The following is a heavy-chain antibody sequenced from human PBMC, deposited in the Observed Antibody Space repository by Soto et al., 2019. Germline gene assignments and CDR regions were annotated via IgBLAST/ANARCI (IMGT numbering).Heavy chain of an antibody. J-gene: IGHJ6*02. CDR3: ARDKEEAGTNYYYGMDV. Sequence: SETLSLTCTVYGGSINSYYWSWIRQPPGKGLEWIGYIYSTGSTNYNPSLKSRVTMSVDTSKNHFSLKLSSVTAADTAVYYCARDKEEAGTNYYYGMDVWGQGTTVTVSS. D-gene: IGHD1-1*01. CDR2: IYSTGST. CDR1: GGSINSYY. V-gene: IGHV4-59*01.